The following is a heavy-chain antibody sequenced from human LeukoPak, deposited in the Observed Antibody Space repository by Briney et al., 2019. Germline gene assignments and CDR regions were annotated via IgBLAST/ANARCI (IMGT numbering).Heavy chain of an antibody. CDR1: GFTFDDYA. CDR2: ISWNSGNI. CDR3: ARAGILKEETNYYDSSGYLPDY. V-gene: IGHV3-9*01. D-gene: IGHD3-22*01. J-gene: IGHJ4*02. Sequence: GGSLRLSCAASGFTFDDYAMHWVRQAPGKGLEWVSGISWNSGNIGYADSVKGRFTISRDNAKNSLYLQMNSLRAEDTAVYYCARAGILKEETNYYDSSGYLPDYWGQGTLVTVSS.